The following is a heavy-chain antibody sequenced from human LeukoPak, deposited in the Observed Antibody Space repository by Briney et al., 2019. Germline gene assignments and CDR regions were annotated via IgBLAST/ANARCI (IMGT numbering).Heavy chain of an antibody. CDR2: ISGSGGST. J-gene: IGHJ4*02. D-gene: IGHD4-17*01. V-gene: IGHV3-23*01. CDR1: GFTFSSYD. CDR3: ARGSAVTPGY. Sequence: PGGSLRLSCAASGFTFSSYDMHWVRQATGKGLEWVSAISGSGGSTYYSDSVKGRFTISRDNSKNTLYLQMNSLRAEDTAVYYCARGSAVTPGYWGQGTLVTVSS.